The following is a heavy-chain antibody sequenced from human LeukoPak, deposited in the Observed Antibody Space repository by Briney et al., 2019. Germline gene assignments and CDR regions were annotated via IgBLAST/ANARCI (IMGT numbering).Heavy chain of an antibody. V-gene: IGHV4-59*01. J-gene: IGHJ4*02. CDR1: GASISNYY. D-gene: IGHD3-3*01. Sequence: QVQLQESGPGLVKPSETLSLTCTVSGASISNYYWSWIRQPPGKGLDWIGYIYYSGSTSCNPALKSRVTISLDTSKKQFSLQLNSVTAADTAVYYCARHSRQLRFFDFWGQGTLVTVSS. CDR3: ARHSRQLRFFDF. CDR2: IYYSGST.